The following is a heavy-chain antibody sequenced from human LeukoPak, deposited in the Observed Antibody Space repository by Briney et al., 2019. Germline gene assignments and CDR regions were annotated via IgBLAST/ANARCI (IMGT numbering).Heavy chain of an antibody. D-gene: IGHD1-1*01. CDR2: INPDGGDT. V-gene: IGHV1-2*02. CDR1: GYTFTDYY. CDR3: ARGSIKTTVAPQGLGV. J-gene: IGHJ6*02. Sequence: APVKVTFKPSGYTFTDYYIHWVRQAPGPGLEWMGWINPDGGDTNYAQTFQGRVTLTRDTSISTAYMELSSLRSDDTAIYYCARGSIKTTVAPQGLGVWGQGTTVTFSS.